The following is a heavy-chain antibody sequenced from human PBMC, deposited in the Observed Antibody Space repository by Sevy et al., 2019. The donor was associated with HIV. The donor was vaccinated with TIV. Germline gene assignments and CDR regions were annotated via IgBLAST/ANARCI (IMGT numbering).Heavy chain of an antibody. J-gene: IGHJ4*02. CDR1: GFAFYDYS. D-gene: IGHD2-8*01. V-gene: IGHV3-23*01. CDR2: LSFVCGKI. Sequence: GGSLRLSCAASGFAFYDYSMSWIRQAPGKGLEWVATLSFVCGKINYADSVKGRFTISRDNSKNSFYLQMDNLRVEDMALYYCAREGCTRPHDYWGQGTRVTVSS. CDR3: AREGCTRPHDY.